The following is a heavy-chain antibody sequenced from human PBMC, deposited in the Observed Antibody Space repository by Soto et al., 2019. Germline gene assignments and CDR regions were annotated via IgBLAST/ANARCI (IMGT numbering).Heavy chain of an antibody. Sequence: ASVKVSCKASGYTFTGYYMHWVRQAPGQGLEWMGWINPNSGGTNYAQKFQGRVAMTRDTSISTAYMELSRLRSDDTAVYYCARWGAMVRGVIKSPRPYYYYGMDVWGQGTTVTVSS. V-gene: IGHV1-2*02. CDR2: INPNSGGT. D-gene: IGHD3-10*01. J-gene: IGHJ6*02. CDR3: ARWGAMVRGVIKSPRPYYYYGMDV. CDR1: GYTFTGYY.